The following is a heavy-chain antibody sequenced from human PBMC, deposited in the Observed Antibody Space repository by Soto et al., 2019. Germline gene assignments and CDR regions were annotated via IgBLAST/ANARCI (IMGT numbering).Heavy chain of an antibody. CDR3: AREGAGSGKNNWFDP. CDR1: GGSVTSHY. CDR2: IHYSGGT. J-gene: IGHJ5*02. V-gene: IGHV4-59*02. D-gene: IGHD3-10*01. Sequence: PSETLSLTCTVYGGSVTSHYWSWIRQPPGKGLEWIGFIHYSGGTKYNPSPESRVTISVDTSQNQLSLRLNSVTAADTAVYYCAREGAGSGKNNWFDPWGLGTLVTVSS.